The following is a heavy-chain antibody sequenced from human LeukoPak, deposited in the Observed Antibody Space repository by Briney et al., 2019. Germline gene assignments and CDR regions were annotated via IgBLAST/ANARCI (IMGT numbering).Heavy chain of an antibody. Sequence: SETLSLTCTVSGGSFSGYYWSWIRQPPGKGLEWIAYIYYSGHTSYNPSLNSRVTISLDTSKHQFSLKLSSVTAADTDVYYCARLYYYFDYWGQGTLVTVSS. J-gene: IGHJ4*02. V-gene: IGHV4-59*08. CDR3: ARLYYYFDY. CDR1: GGSFSGYY. CDR2: IYYSGHT. D-gene: IGHD3-10*01.